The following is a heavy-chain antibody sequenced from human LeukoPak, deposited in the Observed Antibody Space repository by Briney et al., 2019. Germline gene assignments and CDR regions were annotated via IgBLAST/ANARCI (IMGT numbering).Heavy chain of an antibody. Sequence: SETLSHTCTVSGGSISSYYWSWIRQPPGKGLEWIGYIYYSGSTNYNPSLKSRVTISVDTSKNQFSLKLSSVTAADTAVYYCARVELGAFDIWGQGTMVTVSS. CDR2: IYYSGST. CDR3: ARVELGAFDI. J-gene: IGHJ3*02. D-gene: IGHD1-1*01. CDR1: GGSISSYY. V-gene: IGHV4-59*01.